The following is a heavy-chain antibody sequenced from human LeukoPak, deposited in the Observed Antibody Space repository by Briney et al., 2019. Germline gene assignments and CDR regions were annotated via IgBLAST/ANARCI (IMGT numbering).Heavy chain of an antibody. V-gene: IGHV1-18*01. CDR3: ARVPVSGPGARFDY. CDR2: ISAYNVNT. Sequence: ASVKVSCKASGGTFSGYAISWVRHAPGQGLEWMVWISAYNVNTNDAQKLQGRVTMTTDTSTTTAYMELRSLRSDDTAVYYCARVPVSGPGARFDYWGQGTLVTVSS. J-gene: IGHJ4*02. CDR1: GGTFSGYA. D-gene: IGHD4-11*01.